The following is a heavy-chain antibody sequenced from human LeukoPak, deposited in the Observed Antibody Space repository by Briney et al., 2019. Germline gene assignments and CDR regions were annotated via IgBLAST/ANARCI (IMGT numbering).Heavy chain of an antibody. V-gene: IGHV3-30*04. D-gene: IGHD6-19*01. CDR3: AGDLAVAADDWFDP. CDR2: ISYDGSNK. J-gene: IGHJ5*02. CDR1: GFTFSSYA. Sequence: PGRSLRLSCAASGFTFSSYAMHWVRQAAGKGLEWVAVISYDGSNKYYADSVKGRFTISRDNSKNTLYRQMNSLRAEDTAVYYCAGDLAVAADDWFDPWGQGTLVTVSS.